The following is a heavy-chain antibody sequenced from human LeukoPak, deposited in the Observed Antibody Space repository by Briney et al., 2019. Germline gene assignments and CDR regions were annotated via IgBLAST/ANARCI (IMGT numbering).Heavy chain of an antibody. V-gene: IGHV1-8*03. CDR1: GYTFTSYD. Sequence: ASVKVSCKASGYTFTSYDINWVRQATGQGLEWMGWLNPNSGNTGYAQKFQGRVTITRNTSISTAYMELSSLRSEDTAVYYCASGRYPYRRPYDAFDIWGQGTMVTVSS. J-gene: IGHJ3*02. CDR2: LNPNSGNT. CDR3: ASGRYPYRRPYDAFDI. D-gene: IGHD1-14*01.